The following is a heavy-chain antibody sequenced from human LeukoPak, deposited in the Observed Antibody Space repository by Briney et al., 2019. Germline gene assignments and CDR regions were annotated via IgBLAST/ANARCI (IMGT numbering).Heavy chain of an antibody. D-gene: IGHD6-19*01. CDR3: AKDHAGIAVAGYFDY. CDR2: IRYDGSNK. CDR1: GFTFSSYG. J-gene: IGHJ4*02. Sequence: WGSLRLSCAASGFTFSSYGMHWVRQAPGKGLEWVAFIRYDGSNKYYADSVKGRFTISRDNSKNTLYLQMNSLRAEDTAVYYCAKDHAGIAVAGYFDYWGQGTLVTVSS. V-gene: IGHV3-30*02.